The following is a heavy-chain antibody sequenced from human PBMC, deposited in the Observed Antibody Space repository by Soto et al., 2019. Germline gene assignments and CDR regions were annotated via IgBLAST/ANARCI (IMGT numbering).Heavy chain of an antibody. D-gene: IGHD6-13*01. V-gene: IGHV3-23*01. CDR1: GFTFSNYA. CDR2: ITGIGDRT. J-gene: IGHJ4*02. Sequence: GGSLRLSCAASGFTFSNYAMSWVRQAPGKGLEWVSGITGIGDRTYYADSVKGRFTISRDNSQNTLYLQMYSLRVEDTAIYYCANAFQQHLKDFWGQGTLVTVSS. CDR3: ANAFQQHLKDF.